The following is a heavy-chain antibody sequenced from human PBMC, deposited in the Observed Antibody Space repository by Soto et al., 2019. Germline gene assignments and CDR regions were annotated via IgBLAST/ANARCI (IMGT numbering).Heavy chain of an antibody. J-gene: IGHJ6*02. V-gene: IGHV3-73*02. CDR3: YWATVTKMDV. CDR1: GFTFSGSA. Sequence: EVQLVESGGGLVQPGGSLKLSCAASGFTFSGSAMHWVRQASGKGLEWVGRIRSKANSYATAYAASVKGRFTISRDDSKNTAYLQMNSLKTEDTAVYYCYWATVTKMDVWGQGTTVTVSS. CDR2: IRSKANSYAT. D-gene: IGHD4-17*01.